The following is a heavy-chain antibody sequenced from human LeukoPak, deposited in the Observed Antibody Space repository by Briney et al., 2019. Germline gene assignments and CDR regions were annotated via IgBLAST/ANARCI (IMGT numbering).Heavy chain of an antibody. CDR1: GGSISSYY. D-gene: IGHD3-16*01. J-gene: IGHJ4*02. CDR2: MYHSGST. Sequence: ASETLSRTCTVSGGSISSYYWSWIRQPPGKGREWMGYMYHSGSTNYNPSLKSRVPISADTSKNQFSLNLSSVTAADTAVYYCARHVGEAYFDYWGQGTLVTVSS. V-gene: IGHV4-59*08. CDR3: ARHVGEAYFDY.